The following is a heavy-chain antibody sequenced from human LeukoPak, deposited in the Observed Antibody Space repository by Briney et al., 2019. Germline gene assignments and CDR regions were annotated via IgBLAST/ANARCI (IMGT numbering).Heavy chain of an antibody. CDR1: GFTFSSYA. CDR3: AKGTMDGGQYYYDSS. D-gene: IGHD3-22*01. V-gene: IGHV3-23*01. CDR2: ISASGGIT. Sequence: PGGSLRLSCAASGFTFSSYAMSWVRQAPGKGLEWVSAISASGGITYYADSMKGRFAISRDNSKNTLYLQMNSLRAEDTAVYYCAKGTMDGGQYYYDSSGGQGTLVTVSS. J-gene: IGHJ4*02.